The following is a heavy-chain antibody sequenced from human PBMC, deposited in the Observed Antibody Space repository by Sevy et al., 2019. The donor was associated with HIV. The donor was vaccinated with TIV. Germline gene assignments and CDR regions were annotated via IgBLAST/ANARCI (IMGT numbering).Heavy chain of an antibody. CDR1: GFTFDDYA. CDR2: ITWNSGGI. V-gene: IGHV3-9*01. D-gene: IGHD3-3*01. Sequence: GGSLRLSCAASGFTFDDYAMHWVRQVPGKGLEWVSGITWNSGGIGYGNSVKGRFTISRDNAKNSLYLQMNSLRAEDTALYYSVKGRDFWSGHYAYFDDWGQGTLVTVSS. CDR3: VKGRDFWSGHYAYFDD. J-gene: IGHJ4*02.